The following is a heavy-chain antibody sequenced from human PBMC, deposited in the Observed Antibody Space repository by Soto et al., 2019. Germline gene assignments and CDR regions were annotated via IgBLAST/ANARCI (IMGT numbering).Heavy chain of an antibody. V-gene: IGHV3-74*01. CDR3: ASLNHKSWGDAFDI. CDR1: GFTFSSYW. Sequence: GSLRLSCAASGFTFSSYWMHWVRQAPGKGLVWVSRINSDGSSTSYADSVEGRFTISRDNAKNTLHLQMNSLRAEDTAVYYCASLNHKSWGDAFDIWGQGTMVTVSS. CDR2: INSDGSST. J-gene: IGHJ3*02. D-gene: IGHD7-27*01.